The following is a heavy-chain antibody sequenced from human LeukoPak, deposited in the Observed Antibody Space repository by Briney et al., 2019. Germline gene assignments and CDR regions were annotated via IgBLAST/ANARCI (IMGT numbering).Heavy chain of an antibody. V-gene: IGHV3-23*01. D-gene: IGHD1-26*01. Sequence: RSGGSLRLSCAASGFTFSSYAMSWVRQAPGKGLEWVSAISGSGGSTYYADSVKGRFTISRDNSKNTLYLQMNSLRAEDTAVYYCAKHGGWEPLPDFDYWGQGTLVTVSS. CDR2: ISGSGGST. CDR3: AKHGGWEPLPDFDY. CDR1: GFTFSSYA. J-gene: IGHJ4*02.